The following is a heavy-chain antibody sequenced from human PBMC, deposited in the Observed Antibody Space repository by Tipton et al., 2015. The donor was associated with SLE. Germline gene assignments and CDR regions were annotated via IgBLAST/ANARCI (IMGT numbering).Heavy chain of an antibody. CDR2: IYYSGST. Sequence: LRLSCTVSGGSISSYYWSWIRQPPGKGLEWIGYIYYSGSTNYNPSLKSRVTLSLDTSKNQFSLSLNSVTAADTAVYYCAKCSGSYYDFWTGSFYGMDVWGQGTTVTVSS. CDR3: AKCSGSYYDFWTGSFYGMDV. D-gene: IGHD3-3*01. V-gene: IGHV4-59*01. J-gene: IGHJ6*02. CDR1: GGSISSYY.